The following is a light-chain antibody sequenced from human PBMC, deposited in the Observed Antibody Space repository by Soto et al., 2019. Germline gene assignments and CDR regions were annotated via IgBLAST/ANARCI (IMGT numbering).Light chain of an antibody. J-gene: IGKJ5*01. V-gene: IGKV4-1*01. CDR2: WAS. CDR3: QQYHSTPIT. CDR1: QSVLYSSANKDY. Sequence: DIVMTQSPDSLAVSLGERASINCTSSQSVLYSSANKDYIAWYQQKPGQPPKLLIYWASTRQSGVPERFSGSGSGTDFTLTITSLQAGDVAVYYCQQYHSTPITFGQGTRLEN.